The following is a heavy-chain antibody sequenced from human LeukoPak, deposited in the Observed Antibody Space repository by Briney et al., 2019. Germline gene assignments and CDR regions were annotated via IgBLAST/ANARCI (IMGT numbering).Heavy chain of an antibody. V-gene: IGHV3-30*02. CDR3: AKDMAPLLRFSGFDY. CDR2: IRYDGSNK. D-gene: IGHD3-3*01. J-gene: IGHJ4*02. CDR1: GFTFSSYG. Sequence: GGSLRLSCAASGFTFSSYGMHRVRQAPGKGLEWVAFIRYDGSNKYYADSVKGRFTISRDNSKNTLYLQMNSLRAEDTAVYYCAKDMAPLLRFSGFDYWGQGTLVTVSS.